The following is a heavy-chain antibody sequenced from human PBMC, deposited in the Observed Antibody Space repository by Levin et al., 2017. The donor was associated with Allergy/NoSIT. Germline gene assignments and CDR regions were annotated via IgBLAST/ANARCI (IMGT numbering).Heavy chain of an antibody. Sequence: PGESLKISCKASGYTFNIYGITWVRQAPGQGLEWMGWISPYNGHTNYAQNFQGRVTMITDTSTNTAYMELRSLRSDDTAVYYCARCPIGDSSEYVAPDFDYWGQGTLVTVSS. D-gene: IGHD3-22*01. CDR1: GYTFNIYG. V-gene: IGHV1-18*01. CDR2: ISPYNGHT. J-gene: IGHJ4*02. CDR3: ARCPIGDSSEYVAPDFDY.